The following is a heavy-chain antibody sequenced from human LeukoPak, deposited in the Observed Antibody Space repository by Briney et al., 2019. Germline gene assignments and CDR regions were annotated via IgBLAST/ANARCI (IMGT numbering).Heavy chain of an antibody. J-gene: IGHJ6*02. CDR1: GGSFSGYY. CDR2: INHSGST. D-gene: IGHD3-22*01. CDR3: ARGLDYYDSSGNRYYGMDV. V-gene: IGHV4-34*01. Sequence: SETLSLTCAVYGGSFSGYYWSWIRQPPGKGLEWIGEINHSGSTNYNPSLKSRVTISVDTSKNQFSLRLSSVTAAATAVYYCARGLDYYDSSGNRYYGMDVWGQGTTVTVSS.